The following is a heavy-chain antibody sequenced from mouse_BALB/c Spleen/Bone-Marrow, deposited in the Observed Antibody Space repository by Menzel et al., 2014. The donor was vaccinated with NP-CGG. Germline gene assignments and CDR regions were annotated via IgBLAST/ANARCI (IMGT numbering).Heavy chain of an antibody. CDR1: GFTFSSYG. Sequence: DVKLQESGGDLVKPGGSLKLSCAAPGFTFSSYGMSWVRQTPDKRLEWVATISSGGSYTYYPDSVKGRFTISRDNAKNTLYLQMSSLKSEDTAMYYCARHRDAMDYWGQGTSVTVSS. CDR3: ARHRDAMDY. D-gene: IGHD2-14*01. J-gene: IGHJ4*01. CDR2: ISSGGSYT. V-gene: IGHV5-6*02.